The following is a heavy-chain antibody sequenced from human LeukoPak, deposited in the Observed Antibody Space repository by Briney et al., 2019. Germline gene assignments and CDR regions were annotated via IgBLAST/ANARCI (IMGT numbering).Heavy chain of an antibody. D-gene: IGHD3-22*01. Sequence: SETLSLTCTVSGGSISSSAYHWGWIRQPPGKGLEWIGSIYYSGRTFYNLSLKSRVTISVDTSKNQFSLKLSSVTAADTAVYYCARERDYYDSSGYPQGGVFDYWGQGTLVTVSS. CDR1: GGSISSSAYH. J-gene: IGHJ4*02. CDR2: IYYSGRT. V-gene: IGHV4-39*07. CDR3: ARERDYYDSSGYPQGGVFDY.